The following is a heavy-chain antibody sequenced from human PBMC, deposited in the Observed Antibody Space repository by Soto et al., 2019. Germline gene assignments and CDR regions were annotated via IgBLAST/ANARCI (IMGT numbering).Heavy chain of an antibody. CDR2: ISWNSGTI. V-gene: IGHV3-9*01. J-gene: IGHJ6*02. D-gene: IGHD2-15*01. Sequence: EVQLVESGGGLVQPGRSLRLSCAASGFTFDEYGMHWVRQAPGKGLEWVSGISWNSGTIGYADSVKGRFTISRDNAKNSLYLQMNSLIDEDTAFYYCAKSRGGTANGMDVWGQGTTVTVSS. CDR1: GFTFDEYG. CDR3: AKSRGGTANGMDV.